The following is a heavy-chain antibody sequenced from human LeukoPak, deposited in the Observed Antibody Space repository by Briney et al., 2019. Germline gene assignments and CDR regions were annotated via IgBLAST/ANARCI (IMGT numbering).Heavy chain of an antibody. CDR2: IYSGGST. Sequence: PGGSLRLSCAASGFTVSSNYMSWVRQAPGKGLEWVSVIYSGGSTYYADSVKGRFTISRDNSKNTLYLQMNSLRAEDTAVYYCASLYYGDYTYYYYGMDVWGQGTTVTVSS. D-gene: IGHD4-17*01. V-gene: IGHV3-66*01. CDR1: GFTVSSNY. J-gene: IGHJ6*02. CDR3: ASLYYGDYTYYYYGMDV.